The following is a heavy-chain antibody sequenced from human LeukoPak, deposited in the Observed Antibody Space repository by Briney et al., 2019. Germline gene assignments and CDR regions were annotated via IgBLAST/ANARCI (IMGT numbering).Heavy chain of an antibody. CDR1: GYTFTSYG. CDR3: ARDWDCSGGSCYSLAYFDY. Sequence: ASVKVSCKASGYTFTSYGISWVRQAPGQGLEWMGWISAYNGITNYAQKLQGRVTMTTGTSTSTAYMELRSLRSDDTAEYYCARDWDCSGGSCYSLAYFDYWGQGTLVTVSS. J-gene: IGHJ4*02. D-gene: IGHD2-15*01. V-gene: IGHV1-18*04. CDR2: ISAYNGIT.